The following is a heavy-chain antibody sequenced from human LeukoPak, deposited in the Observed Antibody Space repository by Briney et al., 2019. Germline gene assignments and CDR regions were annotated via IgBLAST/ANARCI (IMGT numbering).Heavy chain of an antibody. J-gene: IGHJ4*02. D-gene: IGHD2-15*01. V-gene: IGHV4-39*07. CDR1: GGSISSSSYY. CDR3: ATDCSGSSCYPAGFDY. CDR2: IYYSGST. Sequence: ASETLSLTCTVSGGSISSSSYYWGRIRQPPGKGLEWIGSIYYSGSTYYNPSLKSRVTISVDTSKNQFSLKLTSVTAADTAVYYCATDCSGSSCYPAGFDYWGQGILVTVSS.